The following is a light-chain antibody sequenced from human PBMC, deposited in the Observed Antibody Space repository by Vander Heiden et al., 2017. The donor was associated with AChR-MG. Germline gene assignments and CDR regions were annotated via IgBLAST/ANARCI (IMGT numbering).Light chain of an antibody. V-gene: IGKV3-20*01. CDR3: QQYGSSPPYT. CDR2: TAS. CDR1: QSVSSNY. Sequence: EIVLTQSPGTLSLSPGERATLFCRASQSVSSNYLAWYQQKPGQAPRLLIYTASNRATGIPDRFSGGGSGTDFTLTITRREPEDFAVYYCQQYGSSPPYTFGQGTKLEI. J-gene: IGKJ2*01.